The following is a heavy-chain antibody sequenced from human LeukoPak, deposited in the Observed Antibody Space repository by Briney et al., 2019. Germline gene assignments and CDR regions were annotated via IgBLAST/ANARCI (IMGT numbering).Heavy chain of an antibody. CDR3: ARNYDRSLIRWFDL. Sequence: PGGSLRLSCTASGFTFSSYTMSWVRPAPGKGLEWVSSISGSGGSTYYTDSVKGRFTISRDNSKNTLYLQMNSLRAEDTAIYYCARNYDRSLIRWFDLWGQGTLVTVSS. V-gene: IGHV3-23*01. D-gene: IGHD3-16*01. J-gene: IGHJ5*02. CDR2: ISGSGGST. CDR1: GFTFSSYT.